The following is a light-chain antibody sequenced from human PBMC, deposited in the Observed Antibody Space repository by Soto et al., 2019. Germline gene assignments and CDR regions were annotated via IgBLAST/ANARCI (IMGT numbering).Light chain of an antibody. CDR2: EDN. V-gene: IGLV6-57*04. Sequence: NFMLTQPHSVSESPGKTVTTSCTRSSGSIASNYVQWYQQRPGSAPTTVIYEDNQRPSGVPDRFSGSIDSSSNSASLTISGLKTEDEADYYCQSYDSSNWVFGGGTKVTVL. CDR3: QSYDSSNWV. J-gene: IGLJ3*02. CDR1: SGSIASNY.